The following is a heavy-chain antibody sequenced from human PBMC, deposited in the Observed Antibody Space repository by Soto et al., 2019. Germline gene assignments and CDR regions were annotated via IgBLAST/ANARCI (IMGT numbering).Heavy chain of an antibody. CDR2: VYYTGTT. CDR1: GGSNASYY. CDR3: ARLGGYYQSLDT. V-gene: IGHV4-59*08. J-gene: IGHJ5*02. D-gene: IGHD3-22*01. Sequence: SETLYHTCTFSGGSNASYYWTWFRQPPGKGLEWIGYVYYTGTTTYSPSLKSRVTISVDTSMNQISLKLSSVTAADTAFYYCARLGGYYQSLDTWGQGPLVTVS.